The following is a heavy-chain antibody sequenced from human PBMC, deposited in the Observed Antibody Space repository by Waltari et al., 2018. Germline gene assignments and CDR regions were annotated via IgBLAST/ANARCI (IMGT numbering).Heavy chain of an antibody. CDR3: VKGHGSGSHPDY. CDR2: ISSNGGSA. Sequence: EVQLVESGGGLVQPGGSLRLSCSASGFTFSSYAMHWVRQAPGKGLEYVSTISSNGGSAYYADSVKGRFTISRDNSKNTLYRQMSSLRAEDTAVYYCVKGHGSGSHPDYWGQGTLVTVSS. J-gene: IGHJ4*02. D-gene: IGHD3-10*01. V-gene: IGHV3-64D*08. CDR1: GFTFSSYA.